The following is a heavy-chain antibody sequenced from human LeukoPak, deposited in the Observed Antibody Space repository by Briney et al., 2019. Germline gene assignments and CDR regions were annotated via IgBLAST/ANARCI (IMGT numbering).Heavy chain of an antibody. CDR3: ARDVNYDILTGYYNVLAYYYYYMDV. CDR1: GYTFSNND. J-gene: IGHJ6*03. V-gene: IGHV1-2*02. D-gene: IGHD3-9*01. CDR2: INPNSGGT. Sequence: ASVKVSCKASGYTFSNNDINWVRQATGQGLEWMGWINPNSGGTNYAQKFQGRVTMTRDTSISTAYMELSRLRSDDTAVYYCARDVNYDILTGYYNVLAYYYYYMDVWGKGTTVTISS.